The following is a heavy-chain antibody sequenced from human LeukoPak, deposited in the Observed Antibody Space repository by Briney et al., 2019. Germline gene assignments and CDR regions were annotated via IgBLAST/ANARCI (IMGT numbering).Heavy chain of an antibody. D-gene: IGHD6-19*01. CDR2: ISGGSDYI. V-gene: IGHV3-21*01. CDR1: GFTFSSYN. J-gene: IGHJ4*02. CDR3: ARIGSGWYWDY. Sequence: GGSLRLSWAASGFTFSSYNIYWVRKAPGKGRGGVSSISGGSDYIFYADPVKGRFTISRDNAKNSLHLQMNSLRAEDTAVYYCARIGSGWYWDYWGQGTLVTVSS.